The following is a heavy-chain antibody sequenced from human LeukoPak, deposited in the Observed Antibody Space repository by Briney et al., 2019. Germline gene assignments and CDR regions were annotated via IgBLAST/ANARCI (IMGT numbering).Heavy chain of an antibody. J-gene: IGHJ6*03. Sequence: GGSLRLSCAASGFTFSSYAMSWVRQAPGKGLEWVSAISGSGGSTYYADSVKGRFTISRENAKNSLYLQMNSLRAGDTAVYYCARAQWLRAYYYYYYYMDVWGKGTTATVSS. V-gene: IGHV3-23*01. CDR2: ISGSGGST. D-gene: IGHD5-12*01. CDR1: GFTFSSYA. CDR3: ARAQWLRAYYYYYYYMDV.